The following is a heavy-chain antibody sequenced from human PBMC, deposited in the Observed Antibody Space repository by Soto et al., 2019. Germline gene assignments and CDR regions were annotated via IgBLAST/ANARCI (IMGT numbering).Heavy chain of an antibody. Sequence: GGSLRFSCAASGFTFSDYYMSWIRQAPGKGLEWVSYISSSGSTIYYADSVKGRFTISRDNAKNSLYLQMNSLRAEDTAVYYCATAGPIYCSSTSCPDYWGQGTLVTVSS. D-gene: IGHD2-2*01. V-gene: IGHV3-11*01. CDR3: ATAGPIYCSSTSCPDY. CDR2: ISSSGSTI. J-gene: IGHJ4*02. CDR1: GFTFSDYY.